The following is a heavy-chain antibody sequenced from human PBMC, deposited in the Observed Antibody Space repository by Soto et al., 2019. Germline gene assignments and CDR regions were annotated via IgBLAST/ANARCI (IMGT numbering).Heavy chain of an antibody. CDR1: GFTFSNHW. J-gene: IGHJ4*02. CDR3: AKEYR. CDR2: IKEDGSEK. D-gene: IGHD1-26*01. V-gene: IGHV3-7*01. Sequence: EVQLVESGGGLIQPGGSLRLSCTASGFTFSNHWMSWDRQAPGKGLERVASIKEDGSEKYYVESVKGRFTISRDNAKNSLYLQMNSLRAEDTAVYYCAKEYRWGQGTLVTVSS.